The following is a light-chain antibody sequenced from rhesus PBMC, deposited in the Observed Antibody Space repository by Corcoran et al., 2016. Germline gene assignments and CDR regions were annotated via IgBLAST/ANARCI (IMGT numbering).Light chain of an antibody. Sequence: DIQMTQSPSSLSASVGDTVTITCRASQSISSWLAWYQQKPGKAPKLLIYKASTFQSGVPTRFSGSGAGTDVTLTISSLQSEDFATYYCQQYSSSPPLTFGGGTKVEIK. CDR3: QQYSSSPPLT. CDR1: QSISSW. CDR2: KAS. V-gene: IGKV1-22*01. J-gene: IGKJ4*01.